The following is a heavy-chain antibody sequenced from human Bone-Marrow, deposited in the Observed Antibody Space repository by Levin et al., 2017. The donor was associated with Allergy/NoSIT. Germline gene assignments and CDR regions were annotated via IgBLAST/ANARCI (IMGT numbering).Heavy chain of an antibody. J-gene: IGHJ4*02. CDR3: ARGQYTSSWYGAGY. Sequence: PGESLKISCKASGYSFTSYDFHWVRQATGQGLEWMGWMNPNSGNTGYAQKFQGRVTMTRNTSISTAYMELSSLRSEDTAVYYCARGQYTSSWYGAGYWGQGTLVTVSS. V-gene: IGHV1-8*01. CDR2: MNPNSGNT. D-gene: IGHD6-13*01. CDR1: GYSFTSYD.